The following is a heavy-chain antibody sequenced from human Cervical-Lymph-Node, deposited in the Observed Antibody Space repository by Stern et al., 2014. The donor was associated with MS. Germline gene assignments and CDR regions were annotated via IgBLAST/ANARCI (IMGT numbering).Heavy chain of an antibody. CDR2: ISYDGSER. CDR3: ARVFSSYFFDY. J-gene: IGHJ4*02. CDR1: GFTFSSYG. D-gene: IGHD2/OR15-2a*01. V-gene: IGHV3-30-3*01. Sequence: VQLVESGGGVVQPGRSLRLSCAASGFTFSSYGMHWVRQAPGKGLEWVAYISYDGSERSYADSVRGRFTISRDKSRDTLYLQMNSLRVEDTALYSCARVFSSYFFDYWGQGTLVSVPS.